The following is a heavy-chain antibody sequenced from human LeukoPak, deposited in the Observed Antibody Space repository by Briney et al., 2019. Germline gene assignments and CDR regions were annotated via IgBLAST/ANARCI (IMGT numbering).Heavy chain of an antibody. CDR1: TDSISSYY. CDR3: ARDVTCRGGSCYSRWFDP. Sequence: SETLSLTCTVSTDSISSYYWSWIRQPPGKGLEWIGCIYYRGTTNYNPSLKSRVTISVDTSKNQLSLKLNSVTAADTAVYYCARDVTCRGGSCYSRWFDPWGQGTLVTVSS. CDR2: IYYRGTT. D-gene: IGHD2-15*01. V-gene: IGHV4-59*01. J-gene: IGHJ5*02.